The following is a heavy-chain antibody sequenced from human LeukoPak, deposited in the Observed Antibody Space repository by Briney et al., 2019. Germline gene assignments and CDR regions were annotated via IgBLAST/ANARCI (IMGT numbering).Heavy chain of an antibody. Sequence: GGSLRLSCAASGFTFDDYAMHWVRQAPGKGLEWVSGISWNSGSIGYADSVKGRFTISRDNAKNSLYLQMNSLRAEDTALYYCAKDTAMVPRGDFDYWGQGTLVTVSS. D-gene: IGHD5-18*01. CDR2: ISWNSGSI. CDR3: AKDTAMVPRGDFDY. V-gene: IGHV3-9*01. CDR1: GFTFDDYA. J-gene: IGHJ4*02.